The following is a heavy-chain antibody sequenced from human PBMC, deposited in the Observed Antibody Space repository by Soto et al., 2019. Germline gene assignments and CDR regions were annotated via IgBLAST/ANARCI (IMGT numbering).Heavy chain of an antibody. D-gene: IGHD2-15*01. CDR2: IYYSGST. Sequence: PSETLSLTCTVSGGSISSYYWSWIRQPPGKGLEWIGYIYYSGSTNYNPSLKSRVTISVDTSKNQFSLKLNSVTAADTAVYYCARSGGSLDYWGQGTLVPVSS. CDR3: ARSGGSLDY. V-gene: IGHV4-59*01. J-gene: IGHJ4*02. CDR1: GGSISSYY.